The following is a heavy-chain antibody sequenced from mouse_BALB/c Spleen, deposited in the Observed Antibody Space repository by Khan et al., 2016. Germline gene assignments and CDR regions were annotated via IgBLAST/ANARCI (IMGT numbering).Heavy chain of an antibody. D-gene: IGHD2-12*01. CDR2: INRNGGST. V-gene: IGHV5-6-3*01. Sequence: EVELVESGGGLVQPGGSLKLSCAASGFTFSTYAMSWVRQTPDKRLELVATINRNGGSTYYPDNVKGRCTISRDNAKNTLYLQMSSLKSEDTAMYYCGRGRQALDYWGQGTSVTVSS. CDR1: GFTFSTYA. CDR3: GRGRQALDY. J-gene: IGHJ4*01.